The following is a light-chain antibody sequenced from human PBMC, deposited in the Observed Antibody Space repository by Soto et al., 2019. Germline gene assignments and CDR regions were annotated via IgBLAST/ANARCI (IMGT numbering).Light chain of an antibody. CDR2: SNN. J-gene: IGLJ1*01. V-gene: IGLV1-44*01. CDR3: GTWDDSLNSYV. Sequence: QSVLTQPPSVSGTPAQRVTISCSGSGSNIGSNTVNWYQQLPGAAPRLLIYSNNQRPSGVPDRFSGSKSGTSASLAISGLQSEDEADYYCGTWDDSLNSYVFGTGTKVTVL. CDR1: GSNIGSNT.